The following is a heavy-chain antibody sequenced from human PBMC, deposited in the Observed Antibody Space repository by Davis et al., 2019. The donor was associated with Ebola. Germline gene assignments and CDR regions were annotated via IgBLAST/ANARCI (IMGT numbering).Heavy chain of an antibody. D-gene: IGHD3-3*01. CDR2: TESDGGRT. CDR1: GFMFSNYM. CDR3: ARDLDWIAMDV. Sequence: PGGSLRLSCVGSGFMFSNYMIHWVRQPQGKGLVWVSRTESDGGRTEYEDSVKGRFTVYRDNAKNTLYLQMNRLGVDDAAVYYCARDLDWIAMDVWGQGTTVIVSS. V-gene: IGHV3-74*01. J-gene: IGHJ6*02.